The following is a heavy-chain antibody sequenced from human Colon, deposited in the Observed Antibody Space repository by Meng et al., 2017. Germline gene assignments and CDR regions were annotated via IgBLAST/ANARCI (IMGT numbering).Heavy chain of an antibody. Sequence: QVQLQESGPGLVRPSETLSLTCTVSGGSVSSGIYYWNWIRQPPGKTLEWIGYIYSSGSTTYNPSLKSRVTISLDTPKNQFSLKLTSVTAADTAVYYCAREGPIAVAGYDYWGQGTLVTVSS. CDR1: GGSVSSGIYY. CDR3: AREGPIAVAGYDY. J-gene: IGHJ4*02. V-gene: IGHV4-61*01. D-gene: IGHD6-19*01. CDR2: IYSSGST.